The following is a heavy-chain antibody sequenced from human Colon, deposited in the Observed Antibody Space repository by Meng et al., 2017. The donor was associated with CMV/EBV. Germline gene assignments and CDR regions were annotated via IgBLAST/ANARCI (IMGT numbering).Heavy chain of an antibody. CDR3: ARLGYWATGLDV. Sequence: GESLKISCVASGFTFNSYWTHWVRQAPGEGLVWVSRIKGDEIEASYADSVKGRFTISRDNAQNTVYLQMRSLRADDTAVYYCARLGYWATGLDVWGQGTTVTVSS. CDR1: GFTFNSYW. J-gene: IGHJ6*02. D-gene: IGHD3-22*01. V-gene: IGHV3-74*01. CDR2: IKGDEIEA.